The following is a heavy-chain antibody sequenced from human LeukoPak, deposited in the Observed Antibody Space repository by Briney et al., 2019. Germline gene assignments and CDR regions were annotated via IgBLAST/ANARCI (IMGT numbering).Heavy chain of an antibody. CDR2: IRYDASNK. J-gene: IGHJ4*02. V-gene: IGHV3-30*02. CDR1: GFTFSTFG. CDR3: VKDGFYDAHDA. Sequence: GGSLRLSCAATGFTFSTFGMHWVRQPPGKGLEWVAFIRYDASNKYYEDSVKGRFTISRDNSKNEVYLEMSRLRPDDSALYYCVKDGFYDAHDAWGRGTLVTVSS. D-gene: IGHD2/OR15-2a*01.